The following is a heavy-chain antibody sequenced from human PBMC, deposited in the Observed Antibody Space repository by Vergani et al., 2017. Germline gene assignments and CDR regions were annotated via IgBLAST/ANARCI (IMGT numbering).Heavy chain of an antibody. CDR2: IKNTGDST. V-gene: IGHV3-23*04. CDR3: GRGSDNYN. J-gene: IGHJ4*02. CDR1: GFTFSSHA. Sequence: EVQLVESGGGLVQPGGSLRLSCVASGFTFSSHAVCWVRQGHGQGLEWVSSIKNTGDSTHYADSVKGRFTISRDNSKNTLYLQMNSLRVEDTAVYYCGRGSDNYNWGQGTLVTVSS. D-gene: IGHD5-24*01.